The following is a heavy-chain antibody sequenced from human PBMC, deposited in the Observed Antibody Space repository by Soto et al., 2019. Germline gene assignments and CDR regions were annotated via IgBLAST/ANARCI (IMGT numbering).Heavy chain of an antibody. V-gene: IGHV1-18*04. D-gene: IGHD3-22*01. J-gene: IGHJ2*01. CDR1: GYTFTNYG. Sequence: QVHLVQSGGEVKKPGASVKVSCKASGYTFTNYGITWVRQAPGQGLEWMGWINPDNGNPNYAQKPHGSVTMPTDTSASTAYMELRSLRSDDTAVYYCARVYDSSGYGVWYFDLWGRGTLVTVSS. CDR2: INPDNGNP. CDR3: ARVYDSSGYGVWYFDL.